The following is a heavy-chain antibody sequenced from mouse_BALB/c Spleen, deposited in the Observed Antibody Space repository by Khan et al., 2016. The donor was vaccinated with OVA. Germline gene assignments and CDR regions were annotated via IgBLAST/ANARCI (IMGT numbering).Heavy chain of an antibody. Sequence: VQLQESGAELMKPGASVKISCKATGYTFSSYWIEWVKQRPGHGLEWIGEILPGSGRNNYNEKFKGKATFTADTSSNTAYMQLSSLTSEDSAVYYCARRNYYGSSSWFGYWGQGSLVTVSA. CDR2: ILPGSGRN. D-gene: IGHD1-1*01. V-gene: IGHV1-9*01. CDR3: ARRNYYGSSSWFGY. CDR1: GYTFSSYW. J-gene: IGHJ3*01.